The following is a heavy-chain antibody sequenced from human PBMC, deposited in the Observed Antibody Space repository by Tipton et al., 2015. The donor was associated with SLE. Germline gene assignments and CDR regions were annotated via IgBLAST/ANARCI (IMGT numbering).Heavy chain of an antibody. D-gene: IGHD4-11*01. J-gene: IGHJ6*02. Sequence: TLSLTCAVYGGSFSGYYWSWIRQPPGKGLEWIGEINHSGSTNYNPSLKSRVTISVDTSKNQFSLKLSSVTAADTAVYYCARESDYSNDYYYGMDVWGQGP. CDR2: INHSGST. CDR3: ARESDYSNDYYYGMDV. CDR1: GGSFSGYY. V-gene: IGHV4-34*01.